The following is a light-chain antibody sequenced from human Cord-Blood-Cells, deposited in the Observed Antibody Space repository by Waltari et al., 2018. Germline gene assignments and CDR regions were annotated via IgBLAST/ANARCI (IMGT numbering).Light chain of an antibody. Sequence: QSVLTQPPSASGTPGQRVTISCSGSSSTSGSNTVNWYQQLPGTAPKPLIYRNIQRPAGVPDRFSGSNSGTSASLAISGLQSEDEADYYCAAWDDSLNGWVFGGGTKLTVL. V-gene: IGLV1-44*01. CDR2: RNI. CDR1: SSTSGSNT. J-gene: IGLJ3*02. CDR3: AAWDDSLNGWV.